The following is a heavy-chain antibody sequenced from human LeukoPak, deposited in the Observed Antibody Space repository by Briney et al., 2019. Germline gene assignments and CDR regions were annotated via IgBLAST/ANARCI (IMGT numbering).Heavy chain of an antibody. CDR3: ARGPSIVAAAAQWSWFDP. J-gene: IGHJ5*02. Sequence: SETLSLTCTVSGGSNSSYYWSWIRQPPGKRLEWIGYIYYSGSTNYNPSLKSRVTISVDTSKNQFSLKLSSVTAADTAVYYCARGPSIVAAAAQWSWFDPWGQGTLVTVSS. CDR2: IYYSGST. D-gene: IGHD6-13*01. V-gene: IGHV4-59*01. CDR1: GGSNSSYY.